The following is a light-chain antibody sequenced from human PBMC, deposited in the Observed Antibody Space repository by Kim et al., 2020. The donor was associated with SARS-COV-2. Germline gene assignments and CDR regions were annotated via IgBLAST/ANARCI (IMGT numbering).Light chain of an antibody. J-gene: IGLJ3*02. V-gene: IGLV3-21*04. CDR2: YDS. CDR1: NIGSKS. CDR3: QVWDRSSDHWV. Sequence: SYELTQPPSVSVAPGKTARITCGGNNIGSKSVHWYQQKPGQAPVLAIYYDSDRPSGIPERFSGSNSGNTATLTISRVEAGDEADYYCQVWDRSSDHWVFG.